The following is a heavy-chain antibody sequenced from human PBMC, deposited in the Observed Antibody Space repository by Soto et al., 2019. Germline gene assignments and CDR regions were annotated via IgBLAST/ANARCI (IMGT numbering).Heavy chain of an antibody. CDR1: GGCFSSQS. Sequence: PSETLSVTCAIYGGCFSSQSRSWVRQSPGKGLEWIGEIPPGGSPYYNPSRRSRVIISGDASKSQFSLELSSLTAADTAVYYCATYDVTATSPDYSGSVPQAPVST. V-gene: IGHV4-34*01. CDR3: ATYDVTATSPDY. CDR2: IPPGGSP. J-gene: IGHJ4*02. D-gene: IGHD2-21*02.